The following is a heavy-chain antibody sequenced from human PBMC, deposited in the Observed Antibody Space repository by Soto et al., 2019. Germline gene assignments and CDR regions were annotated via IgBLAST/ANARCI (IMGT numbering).Heavy chain of an antibody. CDR1: GGTFSSYA. V-gene: IGHV1-69*06. CDR2: IIPIFGTA. D-gene: IGHD1-26*01. J-gene: IGHJ2*01. Sequence: QVKLVQSGAEVKKPGSSVKVSCKASGGTFSSYAISWVRQAPGQGLEWMGGIIPIFGTANYAQKFQGRVTITADKSTSTAYMELSSLRYEDKAVYYCARDRTPERGTLDWYVDLGGPCTLVTVSS. CDR3: ARDRTPERGTLDWYVDL.